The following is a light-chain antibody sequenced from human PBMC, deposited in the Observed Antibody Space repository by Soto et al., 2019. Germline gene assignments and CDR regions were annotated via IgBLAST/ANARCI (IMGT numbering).Light chain of an antibody. CDR1: QSINSW. CDR2: DAS. CDR3: QQYDSYKPLT. J-gene: IGKJ4*01. V-gene: IGKV1-5*01. Sequence: DIQMSQSPSTLSASLGDRVTITCRASQSINSWLAWYQQKPGKAPKLLIYDASSLESGTPSRFSGRRSGTQFTLTINGLQPDDFATYYCQQYDSYKPLTFGGGTKVDI.